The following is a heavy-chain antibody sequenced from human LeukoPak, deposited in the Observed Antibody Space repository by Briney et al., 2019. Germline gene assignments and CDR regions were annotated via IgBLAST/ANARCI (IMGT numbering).Heavy chain of an antibody. CDR1: GGSFSGYY. V-gene: IGHV4-34*01. CDR3: ARVGNYYYGSGSYHRYPYYYYYGMDV. CDR2: INHSGST. Sequence: SETLSLTCAVYGGSFSGYYWSWIRQPPGKGLEWIGEINHSGSTNYNPSLKSRVTISVDTSKNQFSLKLSSVTAADTAVYYCARVGNYYYGSGSYHRYPYYYYYGMDVWGQGTTVTVSS. D-gene: IGHD3-10*01. J-gene: IGHJ6*02.